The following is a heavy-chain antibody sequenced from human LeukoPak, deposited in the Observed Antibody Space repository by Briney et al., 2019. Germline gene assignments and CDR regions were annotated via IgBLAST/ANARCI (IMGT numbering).Heavy chain of an antibody. D-gene: IGHD6-13*01. J-gene: IGHJ1*01. CDR1: GFTFSSYW. V-gene: IGHV3-7*03. Sequence: PGGSLRLSCAASGFTFSSYWMSWVRQAPGKGLEWVANIKQDGSEKYYVDSVKGRFTISRDNAKNSLYLQMNSLRAEDTAVYYCARTGYSSSWYLPTGYFQHWGQGTLATVSS. CDR2: IKQDGSEK. CDR3: ARTGYSSSWYLPTGYFQH.